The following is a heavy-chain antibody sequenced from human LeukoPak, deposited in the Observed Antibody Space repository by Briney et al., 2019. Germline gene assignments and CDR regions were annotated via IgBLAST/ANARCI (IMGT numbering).Heavy chain of an antibody. D-gene: IGHD6-13*01. Sequence: GGSLRLSCAASGFTFSSYSMSWVRQAPGKGLEWVSAISGSGGSTYYADSVKGRFTISRDNSKNTLYLQMNSLRAEDTAVYYCANVAEQQPDAHFDYWGQGTLVTFSS. V-gene: IGHV3-23*01. CDR1: GFTFSSYS. CDR3: ANVAEQQPDAHFDY. CDR2: ISGSGGST. J-gene: IGHJ4*02.